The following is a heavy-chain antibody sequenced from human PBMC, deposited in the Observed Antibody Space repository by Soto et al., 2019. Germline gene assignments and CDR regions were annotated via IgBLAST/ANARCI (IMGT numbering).Heavy chain of an antibody. Sequence: GGSLRLSCAASGFTFSSYAMSWVRQAPGKGLEWVSTVSVSGGTTYYADSVKGRFTISRDNAKNTLYLQMNSLRAEDTAVYYCARDSLLRSRVPDPRGQGTLVTVSS. V-gene: IGHV3-23*01. CDR3: ARDSLLRSRVPDP. D-gene: IGHD4-17*01. CDR1: GFTFSSYA. J-gene: IGHJ5*02. CDR2: VSVSGGTT.